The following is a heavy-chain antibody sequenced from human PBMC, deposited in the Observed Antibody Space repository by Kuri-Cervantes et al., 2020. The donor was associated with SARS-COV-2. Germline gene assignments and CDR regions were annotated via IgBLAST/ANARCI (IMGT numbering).Heavy chain of an antibody. Sequence: SETLSLTCTVSGGSISSSSYYWGWIRQPPGKGLEWIGSIYYSGSTYYNPSLKSRVTISVDTSKNQFSLKLSSVTAADTAVYYCARHPPRDRMPWVDWGQGTLVTVSS. J-gene: IGHJ4*02. CDR2: IYYSGST. D-gene: IGHD2-2*01. V-gene: IGHV4-39*01. CDR3: ARHPPRDRMPWVD. CDR1: GGSISSSSYY.